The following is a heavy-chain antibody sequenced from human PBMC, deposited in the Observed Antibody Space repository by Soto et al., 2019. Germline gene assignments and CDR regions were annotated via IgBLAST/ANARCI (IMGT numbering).Heavy chain of an antibody. CDR3: ARDLMIVVVITTSYYYGMDV. CDR1: GYTFTSYG. D-gene: IGHD3-22*01. V-gene: IGHV1-18*04. J-gene: IGHJ6*02. CDR2: ISAYNGNT. Sequence: ASVKVSCKASGYTFTSYGISWVRQAPGQGLEWMGWISAYNGNTNYAQKLQGRVTMTTDTSTSTAYMELRSLRSDDTAVYYCARDLMIVVVITTSYYYGMDVWGQGTTVTVS.